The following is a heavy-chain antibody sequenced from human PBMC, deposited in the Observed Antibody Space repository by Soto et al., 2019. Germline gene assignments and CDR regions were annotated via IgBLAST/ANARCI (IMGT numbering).Heavy chain of an antibody. D-gene: IGHD1-26*01. J-gene: IGHJ4*02. Sequence: QVQLVQSGSELKKPGASVKVSCKASGYTFTSYAMNWVRQAPGQGLEWMGWINTNTGNPTYAQGFTGRFVFSLDTSVSTAYVHFLSLQAEDPAQYYCASFYSGSYNSGQGTLVTVSS. CDR2: INTNTGNP. CDR1: GYTFTSYA. CDR3: ASFYSGSYN. V-gene: IGHV7-4-1*01.